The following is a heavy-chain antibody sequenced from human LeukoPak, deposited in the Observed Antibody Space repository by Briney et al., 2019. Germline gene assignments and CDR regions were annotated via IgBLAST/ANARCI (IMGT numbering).Heavy chain of an antibody. CDR3: ARRYDFSYSSSSEGDVYYFDC. CDR1: GYYFTSYW. J-gene: IGHJ4*02. V-gene: IGHV5-51*01. D-gene: IGHD6-6*01. Sequence: GESLKISCQTSGYYFTSYWIGWVRQMPGKGLEWLGIIYPGDSDTRYSPSFQGQVTISADKSISTAYLQWSSLKASDTAMYYCARRYDFSYSSSSEGDVYYFDCWGQGTLVTVSS. CDR2: IYPGDSDT.